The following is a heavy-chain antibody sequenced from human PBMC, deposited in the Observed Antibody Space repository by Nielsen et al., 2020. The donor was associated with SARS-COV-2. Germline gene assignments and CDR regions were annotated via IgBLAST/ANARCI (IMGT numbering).Heavy chain of an antibody. D-gene: IGHD3-9*01. V-gene: IGHV3-30-3*01. CDR3: ARGVGDILTGYYIGSDY. CDR2: ISYDGSNK. Sequence: GESLKISCAASGFTFSSYAMHWVRQAPGKGLEWVAVISYDGSNKYYADSVKGRFTISRDNSKNTLYLQMNSLRAEDTAVYYCARGVGDILTGYYIGSDYWGQGTLVTVSS. J-gene: IGHJ4*02. CDR1: GFTFSSYA.